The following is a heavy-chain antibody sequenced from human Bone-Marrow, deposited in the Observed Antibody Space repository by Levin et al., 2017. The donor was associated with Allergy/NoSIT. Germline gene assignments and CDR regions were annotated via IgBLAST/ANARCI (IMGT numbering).Heavy chain of an antibody. CDR3: ARDLLWYFDL. Sequence: PSETLSLTCTVSGGSISSYYWSWIRQPPGKGLEWIGYIYYSGSTNYNPSLKSRVTISVDTSKNQFSLKLSSVTAADTAVYYCARDLLWYFDLWGRGTPVIVSS. CDR2: IYYSGST. J-gene: IGHJ2*01. V-gene: IGHV4-59*01. CDR1: GGSISSYY. D-gene: IGHD2-21*01.